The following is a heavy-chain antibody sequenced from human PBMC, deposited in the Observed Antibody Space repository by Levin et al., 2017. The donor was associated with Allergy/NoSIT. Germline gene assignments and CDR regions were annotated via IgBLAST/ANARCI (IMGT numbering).Heavy chain of an antibody. CDR3: AKARWELLPDAFDI. Sequence: LSLPCAASGFTFRSYGMHWVRQAPGKGLEWVAVISYDGSNKYYADSVKGRFTISRDNSKNTLYLQMNSLRAEDTAVYYCAKARWELLPDAFDIWGQGTMVTVSS. CDR1: GFTFRSYG. V-gene: IGHV3-30*18. D-gene: IGHD1-26*01. CDR2: ISYDGSNK. J-gene: IGHJ3*02.